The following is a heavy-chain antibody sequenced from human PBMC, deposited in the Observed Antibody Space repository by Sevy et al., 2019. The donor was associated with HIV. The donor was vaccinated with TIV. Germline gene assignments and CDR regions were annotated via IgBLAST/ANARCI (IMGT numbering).Heavy chain of an antibody. Sequence: GGSLRLSCAASGFTFSSYAMSWVRQAPGKGLEWVSAISGSGGSTYYADSVKGRFTISRDNSKNTLYLQMNSLRAEDTAVYYCAKNYYDFWSGQGACDMWGQGTMVTVSS. CDR3: AKNYYDFWSGQGACDM. CDR1: GFTFSSYA. V-gene: IGHV3-23*01. CDR2: ISGSGGST. D-gene: IGHD3-3*01. J-gene: IGHJ3*02.